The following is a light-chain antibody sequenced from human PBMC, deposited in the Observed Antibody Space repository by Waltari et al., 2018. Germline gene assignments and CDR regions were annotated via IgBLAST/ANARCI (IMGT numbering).Light chain of an antibody. V-gene: IGLV2-14*01. J-gene: IGLJ3*02. CDR1: SSDVGGYNY. CDR3: CSFTSRSTWV. Sequence: QSALTQPASVSGSPGQSITISCTGTSSDVGGYNYVSWYQQHPGKAPKLLIFDVSYRPSVVSDRFSGYKSGNAASLTISGLQAEDGSDYYCCSFTSRSTWVFGGGTKLTVL. CDR2: DVS.